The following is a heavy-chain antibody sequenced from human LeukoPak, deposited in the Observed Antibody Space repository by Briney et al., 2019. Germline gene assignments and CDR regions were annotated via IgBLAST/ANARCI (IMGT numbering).Heavy chain of an antibody. CDR1: GFTVSSNY. D-gene: IGHD6-19*01. Sequence: GGSLRLSCAASGFTVSSNYMSWVRQAPGKGLEWVSVIYSGGSTHYADSVKGRFTISRDNSKNTLYLQMNSLRAEDTAVYYCARDSSSGWSYSFDYWGQGTLVTVSS. CDR2: IYSGGST. J-gene: IGHJ4*02. V-gene: IGHV3-53*01. CDR3: ARDSSSGWSYSFDY.